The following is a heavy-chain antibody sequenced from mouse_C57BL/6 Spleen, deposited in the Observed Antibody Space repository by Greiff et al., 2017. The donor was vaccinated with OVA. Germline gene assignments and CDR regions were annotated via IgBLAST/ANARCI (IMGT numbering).Heavy chain of an antibody. CDR1: GYAFSSYW. J-gene: IGHJ3*01. Sequence: QVHVKQSGAELVKPGASVKISCKASGYAFSSYWMNWVKQRPGKGLEWIGQIYPGDGDTNYNGKFKGKATLTADKSSSTAYMQLSSLTSEDSAVYFCARMAGSPLAYWGQGTLVTVSA. V-gene: IGHV1-80*01. D-gene: IGHD1-1*01. CDR2: IYPGDGDT. CDR3: ARMAGSPLAY.